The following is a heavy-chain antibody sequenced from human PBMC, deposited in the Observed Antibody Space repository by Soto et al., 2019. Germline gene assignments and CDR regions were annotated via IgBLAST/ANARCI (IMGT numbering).Heavy chain of an antibody. CDR3: AKDRRYCSGGSCYSSFDY. D-gene: IGHD2-15*01. Sequence: VQLLESGGGLVQPGGSLRLSCAASGFTFSSYAMSWVRQAPGKGLEWVSAISGSGGSTYYADSVKGRFTISRDNSKNTLYLQMNSLRAEDTAVYYCAKDRRYCSGGSCYSSFDYWGQGTLVTVSS. J-gene: IGHJ4*02. CDR1: GFTFSSYA. V-gene: IGHV3-23*01. CDR2: ISGSGGST.